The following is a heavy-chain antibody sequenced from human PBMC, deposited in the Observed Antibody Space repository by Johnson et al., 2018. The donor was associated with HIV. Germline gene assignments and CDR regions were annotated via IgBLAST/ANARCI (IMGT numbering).Heavy chain of an antibody. D-gene: IGHD3-10*01. V-gene: IGHV3-30*02. Sequence: QVQLVESGGGVVQPGGSLRLSCAASGFTFSSYGMHWVRQAPGKGLEWVAFIRSDGSNEYYADSVKGRFTISRDNSKNTVYLQMNSLRDEDTSVYYCTVWREEWRGWGCVEVNGVGGEDTSVYYCTVWRWGWSGQEPFDVWGPGTMVTVSS. CDR1: GFTFSSYG. CDR2: IRSDGSNE. J-gene: IGHJ3*01. CDR3: TVWREEWRGWGCVEVNGVGGEDTSVYYCTVWRWGWSGQEPFDV.